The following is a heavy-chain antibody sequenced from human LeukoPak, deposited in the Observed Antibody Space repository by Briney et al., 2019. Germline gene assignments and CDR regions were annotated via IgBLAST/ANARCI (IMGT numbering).Heavy chain of an antibody. CDR3: ARVITIFGVVILMYFDY. J-gene: IGHJ4*02. CDR2: IYYSGST. Sequence: PSETLSLTCTVSGGSISRSSYYWGWIRQPPGKGLEWIGSIYYSGSTYYNPSLKSRVTISVDTSKNQFSLKLSSVTAADTAVYYCARVITIFGVVILMYFDYWGQGTLVTVSS. CDR1: GGSISRSSYY. V-gene: IGHV4-39*01. D-gene: IGHD3-3*01.